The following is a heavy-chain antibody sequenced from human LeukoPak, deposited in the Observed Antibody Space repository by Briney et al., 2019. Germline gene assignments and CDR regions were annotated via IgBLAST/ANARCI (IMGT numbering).Heavy chain of an antibody. CDR3: AREVLAAPYYYYYMDV. J-gene: IGHJ6*03. CDR2: IIPIFGTA. D-gene: IGHD2-15*01. V-gene: IGHV1-69*05. CDR1: GGTFSSYA. Sequence: GASVEVSCKASGGTFSSYAISWVRQAPGQGLEWMGGIIPIFGTANYAQKFQGRVTITTDESTSTAYMELSSLRSEDTAVYYCAREVLAAPYYYYYMDVWGKGTTVTVSS.